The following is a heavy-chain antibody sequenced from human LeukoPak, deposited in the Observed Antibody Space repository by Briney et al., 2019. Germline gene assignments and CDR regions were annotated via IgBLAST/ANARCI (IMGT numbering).Heavy chain of an antibody. D-gene: IGHD3-10*01. CDR3: ARDKWFGELEASYYYYYGMDV. CDR1: GGTFSSYA. J-gene: IGHJ6*02. V-gene: IGHV1-69*13. Sequence: SVKVSCKASGGTFSSYAISWVRQAPGQGLEWMGGIIPIFGTANYAQKFQGRVTITADESTSTAYMELSSLRSEDTAAYYCARDKWFGELEASYYYYYGMDVWGQGTTVTVSS. CDR2: IIPIFGTA.